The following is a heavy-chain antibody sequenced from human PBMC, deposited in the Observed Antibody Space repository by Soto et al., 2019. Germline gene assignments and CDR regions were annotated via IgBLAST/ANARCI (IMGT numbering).Heavy chain of an antibody. V-gene: IGHV4-39*01. J-gene: IGHJ5*02. CDR3: ARQPTTGDTDLWFDP. Sequence: QLQLLETGPGLVKASETLSLTCSVSGGSISTSRSYWAWIRQPPGKGLEWLANIFYSGSTFYNPSLASRVSVPVDTSKNESSLKLRSVTAADTAVYYCARQPTTGDTDLWFDPWGQGTLVTVSS. CDR1: GGSISTSRSY. CDR2: IFYSGST. D-gene: IGHD2-21*01.